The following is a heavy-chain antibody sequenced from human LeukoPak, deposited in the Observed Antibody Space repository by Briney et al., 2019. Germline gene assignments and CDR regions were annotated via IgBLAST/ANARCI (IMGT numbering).Heavy chain of an antibody. Sequence: SVKVSCKASGGTFISYAIGWVRQAPGQGLEWMGGIIPIFGTANYAQKFQGRVTITADESTSTAYMELSSLRSEDTAVYYCARVHTRYDFWSGYSQENWFDPWGQGTLVTVSS. CDR3: ARVHTRYDFWSGYSQENWFDP. V-gene: IGHV1-69*13. D-gene: IGHD3-3*01. CDR1: GGTFISYA. J-gene: IGHJ5*02. CDR2: IIPIFGTA.